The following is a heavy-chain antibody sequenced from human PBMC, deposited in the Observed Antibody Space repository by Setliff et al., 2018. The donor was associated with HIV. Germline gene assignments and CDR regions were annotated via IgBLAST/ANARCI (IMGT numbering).Heavy chain of an antibody. V-gene: IGHV5-51*01. Sequence: PGESLKISCKVSGYTFTSYWIAWVRQMPGKGLEWMGIIYPGDSDTRYSPSFQGQVTISADKSITTAYLQWSSLGAPDTAMYYCARAEDIVLKMYVVTPPYLDYWGQGTLVTVSS. D-gene: IGHD2-8*01. CDR2: IYPGDSDT. CDR1: GYTFTSYW. J-gene: IGHJ4*02. CDR3: ARAEDIVLKMYVVTPPYLDY.